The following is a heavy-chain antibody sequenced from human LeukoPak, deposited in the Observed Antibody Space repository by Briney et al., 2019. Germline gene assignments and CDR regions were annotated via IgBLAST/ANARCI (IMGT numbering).Heavy chain of an antibody. Sequence: ASVKVSCKASGYTFTSHGISWVRQAPGQGLEWMGWISAYNGNTNYAQKLQGRVTMTTDTSTSTAYMELRSLRSDDTAVYYCAREARKFEYSSSSDVDYWGQGTLVTVSS. V-gene: IGHV1-18*01. CDR2: ISAYNGNT. D-gene: IGHD6-6*01. CDR1: GYTFTSHG. CDR3: AREARKFEYSSSSDVDY. J-gene: IGHJ4*02.